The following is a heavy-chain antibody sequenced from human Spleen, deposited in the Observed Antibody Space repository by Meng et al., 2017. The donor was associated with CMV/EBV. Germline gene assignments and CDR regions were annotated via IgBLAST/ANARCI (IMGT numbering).Heavy chain of an antibody. J-gene: IGHJ6*02. Sequence: SVKVSCKASGGTFSSYAISWVRQAPGQGLEWMGGIIPIFGTANYAQKFQGRVTITTDESTSTAYMELSSLRSEDTAVYYCARRILAYYYGMDVWGQGTTVTVSS. D-gene: IGHD2-15*01. CDR3: ARRILAYYYGMDV. V-gene: IGHV1-69*05. CDR1: GGTFSSYA. CDR2: IIPIFGTA.